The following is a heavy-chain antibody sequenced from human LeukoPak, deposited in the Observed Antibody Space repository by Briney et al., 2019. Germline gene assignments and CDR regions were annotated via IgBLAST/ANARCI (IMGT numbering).Heavy chain of an antibody. J-gene: IGHJ4*02. Sequence: GGSLRLSCAASGFTFSSYGMHWVRQAPVKGLEWVAFIRYDGSYKYYADSVKGRFTISRDNSRNTLYLQMNSLRAEDTAVYYCAKDFFASTAARPHYWGQGTLVIVSS. CDR1: GFTFSSYG. CDR3: AKDFFASTAARPHY. CDR2: IRYDGSYK. V-gene: IGHV3-30*02. D-gene: IGHD6-6*01.